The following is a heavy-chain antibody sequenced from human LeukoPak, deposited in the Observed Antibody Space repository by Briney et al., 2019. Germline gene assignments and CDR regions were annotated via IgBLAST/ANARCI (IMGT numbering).Heavy chain of an antibody. J-gene: IGHJ4*02. CDR2: IWYDGSNK. V-gene: IGHV3-33*01. CDR3: ARGAAEGWSYFDY. D-gene: IGHD2-8*01. Sequence: GGSLRLSCAASGSIFSSYGMHWVRQAPGRGLEWVAVIWYDGSNKYYADSVKGRFTISRDNSKNTLYLQMNSLRAEDTAVYYCARGAAEGWSYFDYWGQGTLVTVSS. CDR1: GSIFSSYG.